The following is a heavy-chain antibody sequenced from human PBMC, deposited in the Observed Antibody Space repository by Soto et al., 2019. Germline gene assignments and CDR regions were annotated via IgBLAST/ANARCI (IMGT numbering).Heavy chain of an antibody. Sequence: ASVKVSCKASGYTFTGYYMHWVRQAPGQGLEWMGWINPNSGGTNYAQKFQSWVTMTRDTSISTAYMKLSRLRSDDTAVYYCARDIAGDYSNWFYPWGQGTLVTVSS. CDR1: GYTFTGYY. CDR2: INPNSGGT. CDR3: ARDIAGDYSNWFYP. V-gene: IGHV1-2*04. D-gene: IGHD4-17*01. J-gene: IGHJ5*02.